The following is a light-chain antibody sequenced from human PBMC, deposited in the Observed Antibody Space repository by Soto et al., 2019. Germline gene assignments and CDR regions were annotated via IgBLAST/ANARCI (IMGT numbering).Light chain of an antibody. J-gene: IGKJ1*01. CDR1: QSVLYRSNNKDN. CDR2: WAS. V-gene: IGKV4-1*01. CDR3: QQYYSAPRT. Sequence: DIVMTQSPDSLAVSLGERATINCKSSQSVLYRSNNKDNLAWYQQKPGQPPKLLIYWASTRESGVPDLFSGSGSGTDFTLTISSLQAEDVAVYYCQQYYSAPRTFGQGTEVEIK.